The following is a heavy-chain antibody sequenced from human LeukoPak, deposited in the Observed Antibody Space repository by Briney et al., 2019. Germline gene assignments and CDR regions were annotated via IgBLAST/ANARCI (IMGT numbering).Heavy chain of an antibody. V-gene: IGHV3-53*01. CDR3: ARGKSLSLPFDY. J-gene: IGHJ4*02. CDR2: IYSSGST. CDR1: GFTVSSNY. Sequence: PGGSLRLSCAASGFTVSSNYMSWVRQAPGKGLEWVSVIYSSGSTYYADSVKGRFTISRDNSKNTLYLQMNSLRAEDTAVYYCARGKSLSLPFDYWGQGTLVTVSS.